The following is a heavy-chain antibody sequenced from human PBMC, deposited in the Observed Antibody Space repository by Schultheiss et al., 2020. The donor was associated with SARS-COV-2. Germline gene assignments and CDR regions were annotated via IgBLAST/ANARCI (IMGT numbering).Heavy chain of an antibody. J-gene: IGHJ4*02. D-gene: IGHD4-17*01. V-gene: IGHV3-64*04. CDR1: GFTFSSYA. Sequence: GGSLGLSCAASGFTFSSYAMSWVRQAPGKGLEYVSAISSNGGSTYYADSVKGRFTISRDNAKNSLYLQMNSLRAEDTAVYYCANAMRTVTTTSPPDYWGQGTLVTVSS. CDR3: ANAMRTVTTTSPPDY. CDR2: ISSNGGST.